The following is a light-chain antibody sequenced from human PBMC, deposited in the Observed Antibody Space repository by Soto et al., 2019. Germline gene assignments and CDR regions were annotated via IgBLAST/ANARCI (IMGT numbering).Light chain of an antibody. CDR1: QDISSY. CDR2: AAS. Sequence: AIRMTQSPSSLSASTGDRVTITCRASQDISSYLAWYQQKPGKAPKLLIYAASTLQSEVPSRFSGSGSGTDFTLTISCLQSEDFAAYYCRQYYSYPWTFGQGTKVDIK. V-gene: IGKV1-8*01. J-gene: IGKJ1*01. CDR3: RQYYSYPWT.